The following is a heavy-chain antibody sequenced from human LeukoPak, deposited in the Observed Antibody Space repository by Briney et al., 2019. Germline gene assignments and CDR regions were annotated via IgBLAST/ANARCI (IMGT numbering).Heavy chain of an antibody. V-gene: IGHV1-69*06. CDR2: IIPIFGTA. CDR1: GGTFSSYA. D-gene: IGHD1-1*01. CDR3: ARRAHGTTGTTLVGGLLGKNPHYYYYMDV. J-gene: IGHJ6*03. Sequence: GASVKVSCKASGGTFSSYAISWVRQAPGQGLEWMGGIIPIFGTANYAQKFQGRVTITADKSTSTAYMELSSLRSEDTAVYYCARRAHGTTGTTLVGGLLGKNPHYYYYMDVWGKGTTVTVSS.